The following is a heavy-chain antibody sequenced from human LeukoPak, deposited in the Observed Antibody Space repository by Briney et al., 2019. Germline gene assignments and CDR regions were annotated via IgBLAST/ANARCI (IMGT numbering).Heavy chain of an antibody. J-gene: IGHJ6*02. CDR1: GGSFSGYY. D-gene: IGHD2-2*01. CDR2: INHSGST. Sequence: PSETLSLTCAVYGGSFSGYYWSWIRQPPGKGLEWIGEINHSGSTNYNPSLKSRVTISVDTSKNQFSLKLSSVTAADTAVYYCARARRRVGSSTSCSERCGMDVWGQGTTVTVSS. V-gene: IGHV4-34*01. CDR3: ARARRRVGSSTSCSERCGMDV.